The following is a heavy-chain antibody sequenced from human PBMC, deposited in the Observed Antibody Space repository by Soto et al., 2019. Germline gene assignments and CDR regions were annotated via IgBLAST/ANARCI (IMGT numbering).Heavy chain of an antibody. CDR2: IYYSGST. D-gene: IGHD4-17*01. CDR1: GGSISSSSYY. Sequence: NPSETLSLTCTVSGGSISSSSYYWGWIRQPPGKGLEWIGSIYYSGSTYYNPSLKSRVTISVDTSKNQFSLKLSSVTAADTAVYYCASLIVTTVTIPEYFQHWGQGTLVTVSS. CDR3: ASLIVTTVTIPEYFQH. J-gene: IGHJ1*01. V-gene: IGHV4-39*01.